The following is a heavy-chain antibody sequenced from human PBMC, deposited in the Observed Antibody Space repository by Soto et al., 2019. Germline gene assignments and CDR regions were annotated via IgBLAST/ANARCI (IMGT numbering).Heavy chain of an antibody. V-gene: IGHV1-18*01. D-gene: IGHD6-13*01. CDR2: ISTYNGDT. CDR3: ARDSVYSSSWYKGNWFDP. CDR1: GYTFSNYG. Sequence: GASVKVSCKASGYTFSNYGINWVRQAPGQGLEWMGWISTYNGDTNYAQKLQGRVTMTTDTSTSTAYMELRSLRSDDTALYYCARDSVYSSSWYKGNWFDPWGQGTLVTVSS. J-gene: IGHJ5*02.